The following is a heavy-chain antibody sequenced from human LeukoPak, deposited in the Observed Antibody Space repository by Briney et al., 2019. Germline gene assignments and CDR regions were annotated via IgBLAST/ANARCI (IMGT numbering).Heavy chain of an antibody. CDR3: AKDLTVTSYYYYYDMDV. V-gene: IGHV3-23*01. J-gene: IGHJ6*02. D-gene: IGHD4-17*01. Sequence: GGSLRLSCAASGFTFSTYAMSWVRQAPGKGLEWVSAISGSGGSTYYADSVEGRFTISRDNSKSTLYLQMNSLRAEDTAVYYCAKDLTVTSYYYYYDMDVWGQGTTVTVSS. CDR1: GFTFSTYA. CDR2: ISGSGGST.